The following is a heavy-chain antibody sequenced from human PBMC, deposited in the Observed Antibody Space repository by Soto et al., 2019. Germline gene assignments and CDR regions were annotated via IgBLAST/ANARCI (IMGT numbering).Heavy chain of an antibody. CDR1: GGTFSSYA. V-gene: IGHV1-69*12. D-gene: IGHD4-4*01. CDR3: ARDTPSTATTVWGGGMDV. J-gene: IGHJ6*02. CDR2: IIPTFGTA. Sequence: QVQLVQSGAEVKKPGSSVKVSCKASGGTFSSYAISWVRQAPGQGLEWMGGIIPTFGTANYAQKFQGRVTITADESTSTAYMELSSLRSEDTAVYYCARDTPSTATTVWGGGMDVWGQGTTVTVSS.